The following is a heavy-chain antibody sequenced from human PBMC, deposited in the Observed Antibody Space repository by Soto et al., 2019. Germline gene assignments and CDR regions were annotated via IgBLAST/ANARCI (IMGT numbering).Heavy chain of an antibody. CDR3: VRLKMCETSIILNDKWFDS. CDR1: GGTFNTHA. CDR2: IIPIFGTS. V-gene: IGHV1-69*01. Sequence: QVQLVQSGAEVKKPGSSVKVSCNASGGTFNTHAINWVRKAAGLGIEWMGGIIPIFGTSKYAQKFKGRVTITTDESIRTAYMAVRSLRSEGTVGYHRVRLKMCETSIILNDKWFDSGGLGIMATVS. D-gene: IGHD3-9*01. J-gene: IGHJ5*01.